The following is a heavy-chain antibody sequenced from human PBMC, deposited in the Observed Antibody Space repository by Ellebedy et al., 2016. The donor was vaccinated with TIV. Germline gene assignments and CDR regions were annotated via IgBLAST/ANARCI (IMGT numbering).Heavy chain of an antibody. Sequence: GESLKISXAASGFTFSSYGMHWVRQAPGKGLEWVAVISYDGSNKYYADSVKGRFTISRDNSKNTLYLQMNSLRAEDTAVYYCAKDFPSQEEYDFDYWGQGTLVTVSS. V-gene: IGHV3-30*18. D-gene: IGHD2-2*01. J-gene: IGHJ4*02. CDR3: AKDFPSQEEYDFDY. CDR2: ISYDGSNK. CDR1: GFTFSSYG.